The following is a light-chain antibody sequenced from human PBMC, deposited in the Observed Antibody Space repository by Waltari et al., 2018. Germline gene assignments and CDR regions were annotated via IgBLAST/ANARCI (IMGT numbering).Light chain of an antibody. V-gene: IGKV2-24*01. J-gene: IGKJ4*01. CDR3: LQATQFPLT. CDR2: KIS. CDR1: QSLVHSDGNTY. Sequence: DIVMTQTPLSSPVTLGQPDSISCRSSQSLVHSDGNTYLSWYQQRPGQAPRLLIYKISYRVSGVPNRISGNGAGKEFTLENRRVEAEDVGVYFCLQATQFPLTFGGGTKLEIK.